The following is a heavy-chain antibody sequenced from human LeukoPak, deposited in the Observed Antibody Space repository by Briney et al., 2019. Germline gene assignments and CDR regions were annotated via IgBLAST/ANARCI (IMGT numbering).Heavy chain of an antibody. Sequence: GGSLRLSCAASGFTFSNYWMSWVRQAPGKGLEWVANIKQDGSETFYVDSVKGRFTISRDNAKNSLFLQMNSLTAEDTAVYYCARKGGTRGPLNYWGQGTLVTVSS. J-gene: IGHJ4*02. CDR1: GFTFSNYW. V-gene: IGHV3-7*01. CDR3: ARKGGTRGPLNY. CDR2: IKQDGSET. D-gene: IGHD2-8*01.